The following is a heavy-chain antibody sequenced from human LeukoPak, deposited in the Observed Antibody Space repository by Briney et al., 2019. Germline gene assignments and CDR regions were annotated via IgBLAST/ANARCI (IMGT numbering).Heavy chain of an antibody. CDR3: ARAPHSYDSGTFSVQQDFDF. Sequence: ETLSLSCTVSGGSLSVSYTRSVWPSLRKGVGRMGYIYNTGTTNYNPSLKSRVTISVDTSNKPFSLKLSSVTAADTAVYYCARAPHSYDSGTFSVQQDFDFWGRGTLVTVSS. CDR2: IYNTGTT. CDR1: GGSLSVSY. J-gene: IGHJ2*01. V-gene: IGHV4-59*01. D-gene: IGHD3-22*01.